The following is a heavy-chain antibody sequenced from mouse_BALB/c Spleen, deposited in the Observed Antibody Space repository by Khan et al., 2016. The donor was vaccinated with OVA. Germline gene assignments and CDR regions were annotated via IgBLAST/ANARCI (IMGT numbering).Heavy chain of an antibody. CDR2: INPDNAGT. CDR1: GYTFTNYV. V-gene: IGHV1S136*01. D-gene: IGHD4-1*01. J-gene: IGHJ3*01. Sequence: VQLKQSGPELVKPGASVKMSCKASGYTFTNYVIHWVMQKPGQGLEWIGYINPDNAGTRFNENFKGKATLTSDKSSSTAYMELSSLTSEDSAVEYCRREASKWDVSSAYWGQGTLVTVSA. CDR3: RREASKWDVSSAY.